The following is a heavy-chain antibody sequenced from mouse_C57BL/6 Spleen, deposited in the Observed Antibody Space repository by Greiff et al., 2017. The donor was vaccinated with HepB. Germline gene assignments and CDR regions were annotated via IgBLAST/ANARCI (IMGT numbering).Heavy chain of an antibody. CDR3: ARSGYYGNYRTYAMDY. Sequence: QVQLKQSGAELMKPGASVKLSCKATGYTFTGYWIEWVKQRPGHGLEWIGEILPGSGSTNYNEKFKGKATFTADTSSNTAYMQLSSLTTEDSAIYYCARSGYYGNYRTYAMDYWGQGTSVTVSS. CDR1: GYTFTGYW. CDR2: ILPGSGST. D-gene: IGHD2-1*01. V-gene: IGHV1-9*01. J-gene: IGHJ4*01.